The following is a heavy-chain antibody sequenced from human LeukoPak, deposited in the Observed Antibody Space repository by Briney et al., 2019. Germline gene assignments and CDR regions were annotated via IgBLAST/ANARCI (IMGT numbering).Heavy chain of an antibody. D-gene: IGHD2-15*01. Sequence: GGSLRLSCAASGFTFSSDAMSWVRQAPGKGLDWVSTISGGGDTTYYSDSVKGRFTISRENAKNTLYLQLNSLRAEDTAVYFCARGISAVVPRAFDVWGQGTLVTVSS. CDR1: GFTFSSDA. J-gene: IGHJ3*01. CDR2: ISGGGDTT. CDR3: ARGISAVVPRAFDV. V-gene: IGHV3-23*01.